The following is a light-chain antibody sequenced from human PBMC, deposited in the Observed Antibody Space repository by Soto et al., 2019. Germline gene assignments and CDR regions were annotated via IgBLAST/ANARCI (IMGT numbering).Light chain of an antibody. CDR2: RSD. J-gene: IGLJ3*02. Sequence: SVLTQPPSASGTPGQRVTFSCSGSSSNIGSNYVSWYQHLPGAAPKLLIYRSDQRPSGVPDRFSGSKSGTSASLAISGLRSEDEADYFCAVRDDSLSGHWVFGGGTKLTVL. CDR1: SSNIGSNY. V-gene: IGLV1-47*01. CDR3: AVRDDSLSGHWV.